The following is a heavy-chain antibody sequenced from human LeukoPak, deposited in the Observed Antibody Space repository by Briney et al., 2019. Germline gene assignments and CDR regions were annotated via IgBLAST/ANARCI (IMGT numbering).Heavy chain of an antibody. J-gene: IGHJ5*02. CDR3: ARQVSDSSSWTNWFDP. D-gene: IGHD6-13*01. Sequence: PGESLKISCKGSGYSFTSYWIGWVRQMPGKGLEWMGIIYPGDSDTRYSPSFQGQVTISADKSISTAYLQWSSLQASDTAMYYCARQVSDSSSWTNWFDPWGQGTLVTVSS. CDR1: GYSFTSYW. CDR2: IYPGDSDT. V-gene: IGHV5-51*01.